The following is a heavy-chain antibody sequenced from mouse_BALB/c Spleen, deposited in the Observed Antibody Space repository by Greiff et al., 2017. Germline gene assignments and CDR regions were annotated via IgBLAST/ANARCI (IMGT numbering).Heavy chain of an antibody. Sequence: EVQLVESGGDLVKPGGSLKLSCAASGFTFSSYGMSWVRQTPDKRLEWVATISSGGSYTYYPDSVKGRFTISRDNAKNTLYLQMSSLKSEDTAMYYCARSMVDYYALDYWGQGTSVTVSS. D-gene: IGHD2-2*01. CDR2: ISSGGSYT. CDR1: GFTFSSYG. CDR3: ARSMVDYYALDY. V-gene: IGHV5-6*01. J-gene: IGHJ4*01.